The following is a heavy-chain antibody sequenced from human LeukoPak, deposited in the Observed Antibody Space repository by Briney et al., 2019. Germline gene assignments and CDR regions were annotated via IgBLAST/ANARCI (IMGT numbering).Heavy chain of an antibody. CDR3: ARDSPGGTTNWFDP. J-gene: IGHJ5*02. Sequence: GGSLRLSCAASGFTFSSYWMSWVRQAPGKGLEWVANIKQDGSEKYYVDSVKGRFTISRDNAKNSLYLQMNSLRAEDTAVYYCARDSPGGTTNWFDPWGQGTLVTVSS. D-gene: IGHD3-16*01. CDR1: GFTFSSYW. V-gene: IGHV3-7*03. CDR2: IKQDGSEK.